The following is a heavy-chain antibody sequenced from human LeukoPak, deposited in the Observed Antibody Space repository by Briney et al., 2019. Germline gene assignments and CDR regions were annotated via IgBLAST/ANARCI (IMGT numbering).Heavy chain of an antibody. Sequence: GGSLRLSCAASGFTFSSYAMSWVRQAPGKGLEWVSAISGSGGSTYYADSVKGRFTISRDNSKSMLYLQMNSLRAEDTAIYYCAKEHKYSSSWYYFDYWGQGTLVTVSS. D-gene: IGHD6-13*01. CDR3: AKEHKYSSSWYYFDY. CDR2: ISGSGGST. J-gene: IGHJ4*02. CDR1: GFTFSSYA. V-gene: IGHV3-23*01.